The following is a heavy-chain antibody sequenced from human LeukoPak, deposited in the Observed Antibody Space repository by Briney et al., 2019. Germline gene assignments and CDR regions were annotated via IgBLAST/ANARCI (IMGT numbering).Heavy chain of an antibody. Sequence: PGGSLRLSCVASGFTSNAYEVIWVRQAPGRGLQWISHISSSGTSTHYTDSVKGRFTISRDNAKKSLFLQVSSLRGEDTAVYYCARDRGFSYGIDFWGQGTLVTVSS. D-gene: IGHD5-18*01. CDR3: ARDRGFSYGIDF. CDR1: GFTSNAYE. CDR2: ISSSGTST. J-gene: IGHJ4*02. V-gene: IGHV3-48*03.